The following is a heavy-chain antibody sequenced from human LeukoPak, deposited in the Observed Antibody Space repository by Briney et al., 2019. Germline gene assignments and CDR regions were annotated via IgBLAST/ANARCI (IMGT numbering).Heavy chain of an antibody. CDR2: FDPEDGET. J-gene: IGHJ5*02. D-gene: IGHD6-19*01. Sequence: ASVKVSCKVSGYTLTELSMHWVRQAPGKGLEWMGGFDPEDGETIYVQKFQGRVTMTEDTSTDTAYMELSSLRSEDTAVYYCATFRYSSGWYWFDPWGQGTLVTVSS. CDR3: ATFRYSSGWYWFDP. V-gene: IGHV1-24*01. CDR1: GYTLTELS.